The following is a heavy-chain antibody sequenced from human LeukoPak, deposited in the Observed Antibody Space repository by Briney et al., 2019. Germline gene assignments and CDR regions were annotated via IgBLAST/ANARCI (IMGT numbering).Heavy chain of an antibody. J-gene: IGHJ4*02. CDR2: VHLGDSDT. CDR1: GYTITNSW. Sequence: GESLKISCKGSGYTITNSWIGWVRQMPGKGLEWVGSVHLGDSDTKYSPSYQGQVTMSVDTSITTAYLQWSSLNASDSAMYFCARLGQYTSSWYKYDYFDYWGQGTQVTVSS. V-gene: IGHV5-51*01. CDR3: ARLGQYTSSWYKYDYFDY. D-gene: IGHD6-13*01.